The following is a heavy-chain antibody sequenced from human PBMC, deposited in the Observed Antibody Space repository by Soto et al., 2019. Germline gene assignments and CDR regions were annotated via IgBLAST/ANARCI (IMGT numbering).Heavy chain of an antibody. CDR3: ARGSRSGSDPHPYGMGV. D-gene: IGHD1-26*01. CDR2: INPNSGGT. V-gene: IGHV1-2*04. Sequence: QVQLVQSGAEVKKPGASVKVSCKASGYPFTGYYMHWVRQAPGQGLEWMGWINPNSGGTNYAQKFQGWVTMTRDTSISTAYMELRRLRSDDTAVYYCARGSRSGSDPHPYGMGVWGQGTTVTVSS. CDR1: GYPFTGYY. J-gene: IGHJ6*02.